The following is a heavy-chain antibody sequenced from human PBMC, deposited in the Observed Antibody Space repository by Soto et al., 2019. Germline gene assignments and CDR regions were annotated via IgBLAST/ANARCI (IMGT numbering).Heavy chain of an antibody. J-gene: IGHJ4*02. CDR2: INHSGST. Sequence: SETLSLTCAVYGGSFTGYYWSWIRQPPGKGLEWIGEINHSGSTKYNPSLKSRVTISVDTSKNQFSLKLSSVTAADTAVYYCASQRDTAMVFDYWGRGTLVTVSS. CDR3: ASQRDTAMVFDY. D-gene: IGHD5-18*01. V-gene: IGHV4-34*01. CDR1: GGSFTGYY.